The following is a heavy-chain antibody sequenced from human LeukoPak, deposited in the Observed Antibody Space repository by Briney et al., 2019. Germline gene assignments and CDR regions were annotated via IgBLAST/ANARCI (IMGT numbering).Heavy chain of an antibody. CDR2: IKSKTDGGTT. J-gene: IGHJ6*02. Sequence: GGSLRLSCAASGFTFSNAWMSWVRQAPGKGLEWVGRIKSKTDGGTTDYAAPVKGRFTISRDDSKNTLYLQMNSLKTEDTAVHYCTTDPRSWNYDYYYYGMDVWGQGTTVTVSS. V-gene: IGHV3-15*01. CDR1: GFTFSNAW. CDR3: TTDPRSWNYDYYYYGMDV. D-gene: IGHD1-7*01.